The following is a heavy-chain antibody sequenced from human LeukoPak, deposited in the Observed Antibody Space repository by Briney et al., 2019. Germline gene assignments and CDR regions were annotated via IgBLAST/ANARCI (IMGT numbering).Heavy chain of an antibody. CDR3: ARESYVPTPYYFDY. D-gene: IGHD3-16*01. J-gene: IGHJ4*02. CDR1: GGSFSGYC. V-gene: IGHV4-34*01. Sequence: PSETLSLTCALYGGSFSGYCWSWIRQPPGKGLEWIGEINHSASTNYNPSLNSRVTISVDTSNNQFSLKLSSVTAADTAVYYCARESYVPTPYYFDYGGQGTLVTVSS. CDR2: INHSAST.